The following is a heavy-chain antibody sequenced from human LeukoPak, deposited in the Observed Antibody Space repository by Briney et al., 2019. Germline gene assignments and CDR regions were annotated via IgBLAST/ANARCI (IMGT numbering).Heavy chain of an antibody. D-gene: IGHD2-21*01. CDR2: IAHTGST. Sequence: SETLSHTCTVSGGSISSASHYWSWIRQHPGEGLEWIGHIAHTGSTFYNPSLRSRLSISVDTSKNQFSLKVNSVTATDTAVYYCARIDWSRFDPFDDWGQGTLVTVSS. CDR1: GGSISSASHY. CDR3: ARIDWSRFDPFDD. V-gene: IGHV4-31*03. J-gene: IGHJ4*02.